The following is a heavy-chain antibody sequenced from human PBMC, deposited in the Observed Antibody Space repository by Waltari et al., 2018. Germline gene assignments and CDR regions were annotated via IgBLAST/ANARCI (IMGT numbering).Heavy chain of an antibody. CDR1: GFTFSRYG. CDR3: ASNLLGDYYFNY. CDR2: IWYDGSNA. J-gene: IGHJ4*02. D-gene: IGHD2-21*02. Sequence: QVQLVESGGGVVQPGTSLRLSCAASGFTFSRYGMHWFRQAPGQGLEWGAVIWYDGSNAYYADSVKGRFDISRDNSKNTVHLQMSSLRVEDTAVYYCASNLLGDYYFNYWGQGTLVTVSS. V-gene: IGHV3-33*01.